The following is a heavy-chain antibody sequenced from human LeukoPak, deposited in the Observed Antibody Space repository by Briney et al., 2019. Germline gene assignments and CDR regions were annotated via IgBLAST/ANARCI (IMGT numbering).Heavy chain of an antibody. J-gene: IGHJ5*02. CDR3: AKGDKMLTWRRTYNRFDP. CDR2: IHHDGSNK. Sequence: GGSLRLSRAASGFTFSSYGMHWVRQAPGKGLDWVAFIHHDGSNKYYADSVRGRFTISRDNSKNTLYLQMNSLRAEDTAVYFCAKGDKMLTWRRTYNRFDPWGQGTLVTVSS. CDR1: GFTFSSYG. D-gene: IGHD3-16*01. V-gene: IGHV3-30*02.